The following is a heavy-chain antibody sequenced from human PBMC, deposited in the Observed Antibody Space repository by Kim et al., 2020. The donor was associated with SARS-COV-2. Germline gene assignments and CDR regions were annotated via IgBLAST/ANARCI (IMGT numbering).Heavy chain of an antibody. CDR1: GYTFSGHG. CDR3: ARLYVSKYGKLDY. Sequence: GGSLRLSCAASGYTFSGHGMHWVRQAPGKGLEWVALIWFDGIKTYYADPVQGRFTISRDNSKNMLYLQMNSLRADDTAVYYCARLYVSKYGKLDYWGQGTLVTVSS. D-gene: IGHD1-1*01. V-gene: IGHV3-33*01. CDR2: IWFDGIKT. J-gene: IGHJ4*02.